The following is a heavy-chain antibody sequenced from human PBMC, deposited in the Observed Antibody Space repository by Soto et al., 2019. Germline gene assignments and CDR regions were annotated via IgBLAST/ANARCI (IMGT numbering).Heavy chain of an antibody. CDR1: GYTFTSYG. V-gene: IGHV1-18*01. D-gene: IGHD3-22*01. CDR2: ISAYNGNT. CDR3: ASSYYYDSSGYYNYYYYYGMDV. J-gene: IGHJ6*02. Sequence: QVQLVQSGAEVKKPGASVKVSCKASGYTFTSYGISWVRQAPGQGLEWMGWISAYNGNTNYAQKLQGRVTMTTDTSTSTAYMELRSLRSDDTAVYYCASSYYYDSSGYYNYYYYYGMDVLGQGTTVTVSS.